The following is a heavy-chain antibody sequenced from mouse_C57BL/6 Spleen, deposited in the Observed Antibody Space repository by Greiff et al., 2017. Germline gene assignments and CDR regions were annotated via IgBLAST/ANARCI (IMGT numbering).Heavy chain of an antibody. CDR3: ARGSGYEGFAY. CDR1: GYTFTDYY. D-gene: IGHD3-2*02. Sequence: EVQLQQSGPELVKPGASVKISCKASGYTFTDYYMNWVKQSHGKSLEWIGDINPNNGGTSYNQKFKGKATLTVDKSSSTAYMELLSLTSDDSAVYYCARGSGYEGFAYWGQGTLVTVSA. CDR2: INPNNGGT. J-gene: IGHJ3*01. V-gene: IGHV1-26*01.